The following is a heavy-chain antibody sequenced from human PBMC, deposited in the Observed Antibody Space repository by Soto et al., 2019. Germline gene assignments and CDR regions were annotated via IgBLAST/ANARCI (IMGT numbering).Heavy chain of an antibody. J-gene: IGHJ6*02. CDR2: ISYSGST. Sequence: PSETLSLTCTVSGGSISSGGYYWSWIRQHPGTGLEWIGHISYSGSTYYNTSLKSRVTISVDTSKNQFSLKLSSVTAADTAVYYCARVRWDYYYYGMDVWGQGTTVT. V-gene: IGHV4-31*03. CDR1: GGSISSGGYY. D-gene: IGHD1-26*01. CDR3: ARVRWDYYYYGMDV.